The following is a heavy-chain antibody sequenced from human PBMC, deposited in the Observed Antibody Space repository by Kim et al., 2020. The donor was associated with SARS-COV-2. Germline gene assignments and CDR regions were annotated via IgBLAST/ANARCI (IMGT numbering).Heavy chain of an antibody. Sequence: DYAQKVQGRVTMTRNTSISTAYMELSSLRSEDTAVYYCARGFVYYYGMDVWGQGTTVTVSS. J-gene: IGHJ6*02. V-gene: IGHV1-8*01. CDR3: ARGFVYYYGMDV.